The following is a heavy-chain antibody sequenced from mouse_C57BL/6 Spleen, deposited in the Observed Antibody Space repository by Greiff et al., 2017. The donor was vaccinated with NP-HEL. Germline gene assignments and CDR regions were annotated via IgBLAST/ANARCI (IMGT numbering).Heavy chain of an antibody. J-gene: IGHJ2*01. CDR2: ISDGGSYT. CDR3: AREDY. V-gene: IGHV5-4*01. Sequence: EVKLMESGGGLVKPGGSLKLSCAASGFTFSSYAMSWVRQTPEKRLEWVATISDGGSYTYYPDNVQGRFTISRDNAKNHLYLQMSHLKSEDTAMYYCAREDYWGQGTTLTVSS. CDR1: GFTFSSYA.